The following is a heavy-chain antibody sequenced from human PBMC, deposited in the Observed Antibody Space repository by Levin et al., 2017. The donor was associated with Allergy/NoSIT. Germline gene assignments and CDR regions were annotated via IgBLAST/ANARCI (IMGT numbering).Heavy chain of an antibody. CDR1: GFTFSSFA. Sequence: PLASVKVSCAASGFTFSSFAMSWVRQAPGKGLEWVSTISGSGSRTYYGDSVKGRFTISRDNSRNTLYLQMNTLRAEDTAVYYCAKGTYDYGSGRFFDFWGQGTLVTVSS. J-gene: IGHJ4*02. CDR3: AKGTYDYGSGRFFDF. D-gene: IGHD3-10*01. CDR2: ISGSGSRT. V-gene: IGHV3-23*01.